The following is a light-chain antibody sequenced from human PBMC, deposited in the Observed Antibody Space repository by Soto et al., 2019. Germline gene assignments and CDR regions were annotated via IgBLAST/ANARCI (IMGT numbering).Light chain of an antibody. Sequence: DIVMTQSPDSLAVSLGERATINCKSSQSILSSSNYQSYLGWYQHKPGQPPKLLIDWASTRASGVPDRFSGSWSGTDFTLTISTLQAEDVAVYYCQQYYSTPYTFGQGTKLEIK. CDR2: WAS. J-gene: IGKJ2*01. CDR1: QSILSSSNYQSY. V-gene: IGKV4-1*01. CDR3: QQYYSTPYT.